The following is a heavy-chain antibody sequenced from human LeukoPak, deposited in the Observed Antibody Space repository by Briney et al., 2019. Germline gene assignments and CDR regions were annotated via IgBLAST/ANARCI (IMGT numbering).Heavy chain of an antibody. CDR1: GGSISSYY. CDR2: IYTSGST. V-gene: IGHV4-4*07. D-gene: IGHD3-22*01. Sequence: PSETLSLTCTVSGGSISSYYWSWIRQPAGKGLEWIGRIYTSGSTNYNPSLKSRVTMSVDTSKNQFSLKLSSVTAADTAVYYCARDREGYYYDSRGYYFVYWGQGTLVTVSS. J-gene: IGHJ4*02. CDR3: ARDREGYYYDSRGYYFVY.